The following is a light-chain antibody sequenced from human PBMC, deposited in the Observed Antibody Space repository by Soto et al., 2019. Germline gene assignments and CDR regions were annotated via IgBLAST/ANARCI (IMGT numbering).Light chain of an antibody. CDR2: EGS. V-gene: IGLV2-23*01. CDR1: SSDVGSYNL. J-gene: IGLJ1*01. Sequence: QSVLTQPASVSGSPGQSITISCTGTSSDVGSYNLVSWYQQHPGKAPKLMIYEGSKRPSGVSNRFSGSKSGNTAFLTISGLQAEDEADYYCCSYAGSGTDNYVFGSGTKLTVL. CDR3: CSYAGSGTDNYV.